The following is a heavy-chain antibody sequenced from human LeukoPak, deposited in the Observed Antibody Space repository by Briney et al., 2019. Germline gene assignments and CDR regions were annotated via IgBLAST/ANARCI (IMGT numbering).Heavy chain of an antibody. J-gene: IGHJ5*02. CDR1: GGSFSGYY. CDR3: AIRISGTTTNGFDP. Sequence: SETLSLTCVVYGGSFSGYYWSWIRPPPGKGREWIGEINHSGSTNYNPSLKSRVTISVDTSKNQFSLKLSSVSAADTAVYYCAIRISGTTTNGFDPWGQGTLVAVSS. D-gene: IGHD1-20*01. CDR2: INHSGST. V-gene: IGHV4-34*01.